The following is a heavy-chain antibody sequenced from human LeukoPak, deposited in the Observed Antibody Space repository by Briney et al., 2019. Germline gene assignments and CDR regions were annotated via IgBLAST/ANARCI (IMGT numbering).Heavy chain of an antibody. CDR3: ARDLILADSGGSSAHDS. V-gene: IGHV3-21*01. CDR2: ISSSRSYI. CDR1: GFTFDDYG. D-gene: IGHD2-15*01. J-gene: IGHJ4*02. Sequence: PGGSLRLSCAASGFTFDDYGMSWVRQAPGKGLEWVSSISSSRSYIYSADSFKGRFTISRDNAKNSLYLQMNSLRAEDTAVYYCARDLILADSGGSSAHDSWGQGTLVTVSS.